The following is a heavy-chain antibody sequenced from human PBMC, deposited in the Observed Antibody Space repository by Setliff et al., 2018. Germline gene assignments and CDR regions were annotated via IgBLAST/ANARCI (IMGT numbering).Heavy chain of an antibody. V-gene: IGHV3-7*01. CDR3: FGAGTCSY. J-gene: IGHJ4*02. D-gene: IGHD3-10*01. CDR1: GFPYSNCW. Sequence: GGSLRLSCTASGFPYSNCWVSWVRQAPGKGLEWLASINPHASEKYYVDSVKGRFTISRDNAKNSLSLQMNSLRTEDTAVYYCFGAGTCSYWGQGTLVTVSS. CDR2: INPHASEK.